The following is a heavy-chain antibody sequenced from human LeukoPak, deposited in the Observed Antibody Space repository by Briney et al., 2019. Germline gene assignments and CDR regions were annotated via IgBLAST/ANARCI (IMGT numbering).Heavy chain of an antibody. J-gene: IGHJ4*02. V-gene: IGHV3-23*01. CDR3: AIDRVGATTIDY. Sequence: PGGSLRLSCAASGFTFGSYAMSWVRQAPGKGLEWVSAISGSGGSTYYADSVKGRFTISRDNSKNTLYLQMNSLRAEDTAVYYCAIDRVGATTIDYWGQGTLVTVSS. CDR1: GFTFGSYA. CDR2: ISGSGGST. D-gene: IGHD1-26*01.